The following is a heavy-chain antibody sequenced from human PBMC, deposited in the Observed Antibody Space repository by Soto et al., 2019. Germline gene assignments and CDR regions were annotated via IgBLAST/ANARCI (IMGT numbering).Heavy chain of an antibody. J-gene: IGHJ4*02. CDR1: GFTFDDYA. CDR2: ISWDGGST. CDR3: AKGGGSYFDY. D-gene: IGHD3-16*01. V-gene: IGHV3-43D*04. Sequence: AGGSLRLSCAASGFTFDDYAMHWVRQAPGKGLEWVSLISWDGGSTYYADSVKGRFTISRDNSKNSLYLQMNSLRAEDTALYYCAKGGGSYFDYWGQGTLVTVSS.